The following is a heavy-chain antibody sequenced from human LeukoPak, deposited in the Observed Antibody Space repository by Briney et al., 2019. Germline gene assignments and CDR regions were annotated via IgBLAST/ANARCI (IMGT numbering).Heavy chain of an antibody. Sequence: GGSLRLSCAASGLTVSSNCMSWVRQAPGKGLEWVSIIYSGGSTYYGDSVKGRFTISRDDSKNTLSLQMNSLTAEDTAVYYCARVGRGYSFKVYYFDYWGQGTRVTVSS. D-gene: IGHD5-18*01. CDR2: IYSGGST. V-gene: IGHV3-66*01. CDR3: ARVGRGYSFKVYYFDY. CDR1: GLTVSSNC. J-gene: IGHJ4*02.